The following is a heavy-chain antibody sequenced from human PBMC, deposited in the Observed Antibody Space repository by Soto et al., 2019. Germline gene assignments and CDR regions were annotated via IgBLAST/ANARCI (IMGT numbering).Heavy chain of an antibody. D-gene: IGHD2-15*01. Sequence: EVQLVESGGGLVQPGGSLRLSCAASGFTFSSYWMHWVRQAPGKGLVWVSRINSDGSSTSYADSVKGRFTISRDNAKNTLYLQMKCLRAENTDMYYCARVYCGGGSCYHLDDWGQGPLVTVSS. CDR1: GFTFSSYW. CDR2: INSDGSST. J-gene: IGHJ4*02. V-gene: IGHV3-74*01. CDR3: ARVYCGGGSCYHLDD.